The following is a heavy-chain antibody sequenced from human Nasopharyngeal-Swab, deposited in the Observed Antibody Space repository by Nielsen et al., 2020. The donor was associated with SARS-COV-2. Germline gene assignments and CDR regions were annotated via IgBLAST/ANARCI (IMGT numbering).Heavy chain of an antibody. D-gene: IGHD4-23*01. CDR3: ARDLGGFGGY. Sequence: GESLKISCAASGFIFSTFWMHLVRQVPGEGLVWVSRINTDGRRTNYAESVKGRFTISRDNVKNMLYLQMNNLRPEDTAVYYCARDLGGFGGYWGQGTLATVSS. CDR1: GFIFSTFW. J-gene: IGHJ4*02. V-gene: IGHV3-74*01. CDR2: INTDGRRT.